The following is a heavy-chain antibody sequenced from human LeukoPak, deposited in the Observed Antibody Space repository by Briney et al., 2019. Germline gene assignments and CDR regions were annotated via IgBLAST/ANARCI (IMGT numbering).Heavy chain of an antibody. V-gene: IGHV3-72*01. D-gene: IGHD2-2*01. CDR2: TRNKANSYTT. Sequence: GGSLRLSCAASGFTFSDHYMDWVRQAPGKGLEWVGRTRNKANSYTTEYAASVKGRFTISRADSENSLYLQMNSLKTEDTAVYFCAKVRYCSSTTCRGAFDIWGQGTMVTVSS. CDR1: GFTFSDHY. J-gene: IGHJ3*02. CDR3: AKVRYCSSTTCRGAFDI.